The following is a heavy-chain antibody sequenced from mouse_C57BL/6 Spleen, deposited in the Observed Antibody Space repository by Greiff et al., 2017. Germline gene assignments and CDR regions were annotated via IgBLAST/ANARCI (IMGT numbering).Heavy chain of an antibody. CDR3: ARSYDYDERVWFAY. D-gene: IGHD2-4*01. V-gene: IGHV7-3*01. CDR1: GFTFTDYY. Sequence: DVKLVESGGGLVQPGGSLSLSCAASGFTFTDYYMSWVRQPPGKALEWLGFIRNKANGYTTEYSASVKGRFTISRDNSQSILYLQMNALRAEDSATYYCARSYDYDERVWFAYWGQGTLVTVSA. CDR2: IRNKANGYTT. J-gene: IGHJ3*01.